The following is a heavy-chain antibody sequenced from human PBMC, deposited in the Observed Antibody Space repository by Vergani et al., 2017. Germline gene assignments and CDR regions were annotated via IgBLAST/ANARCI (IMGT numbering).Heavy chain of an antibody. J-gene: IGHJ4*02. D-gene: IGHD2-2*01. CDR1: GFTFSGYY. CDR2: INHSGST. V-gene: IGHV4-34*01. Sequence: QVQLVESGGGLVKPGGSLRLSCAASGFTFSGYYWSWIRQPPGKGLEWIGEINHSGSTNYNPSLKSRVTISVDTSKNQFSLKLSSVTAADTAVYYCARGDCSSTSCETFDYWGQGTLVTVSS. CDR3: ARGDCSSTSCETFDY.